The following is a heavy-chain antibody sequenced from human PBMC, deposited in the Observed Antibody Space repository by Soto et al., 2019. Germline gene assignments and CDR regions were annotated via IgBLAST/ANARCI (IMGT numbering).Heavy chain of an antibody. V-gene: IGHV4-31*03. CDR3: AKNETTRPWFDP. CDR1: GGSIRNGNYH. Sequence: QVQLQESGPGLVKASQTLSLTCTVSGGSIRNGNYHWSWIRQRPGKGLEWIGNIYYIGTTPYNPSLNSRVIISIDTSKNQFSLELTSVLAADTAVYYCAKNETTRPWFDPWGQGTLVTVSS. J-gene: IGHJ5*02. D-gene: IGHD6-6*01. CDR2: IYYIGTT.